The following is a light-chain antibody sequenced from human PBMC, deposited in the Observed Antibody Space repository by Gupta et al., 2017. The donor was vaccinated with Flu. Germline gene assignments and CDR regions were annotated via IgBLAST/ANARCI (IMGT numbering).Light chain of an antibody. J-gene: IGKJ1*01. CDR1: QSVSSN. CDR2: GAS. CDR3: QQYKNWPRT. V-gene: IGKV3-15*01. Sequence: IVMTPSPATLSVSPGARATLSCRASQSVSSNLAWYQQKPGQAPRLLIYGASTRATGIQTRCSGSGSGKDFTLTISSLQAEDLAVYYCQQYKNWPRTFGQGTKVEIK.